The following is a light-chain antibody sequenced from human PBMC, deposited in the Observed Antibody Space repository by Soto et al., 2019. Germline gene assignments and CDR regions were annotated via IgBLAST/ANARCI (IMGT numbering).Light chain of an antibody. Sequence: SYELTQPPSVSVSPGQTASITCSGDNLGDKYACWYQQKPGQSPVLVIYQDSKRPSGIPERFSGSNSGNTATLTISGTQAVDEADYYCQAWDSSTVVFGGGTKLTVL. CDR3: QAWDSSTVV. V-gene: IGLV3-1*01. J-gene: IGLJ2*01. CDR1: NLGDKY. CDR2: QDS.